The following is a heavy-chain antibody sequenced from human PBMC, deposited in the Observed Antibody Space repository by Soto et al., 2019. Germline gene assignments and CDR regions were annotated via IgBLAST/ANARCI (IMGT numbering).Heavy chain of an antibody. CDR1: GVSFNNNG. Sequence: QVLLVQSGAEVKKPVSSVKVSCKTSGVSFNNNGIGWVRQAPGHGLAWMGGVSPPFRTSNYARKFQGRISVTADASTGTVNLELSRLTSEATAQYYCARVLYYGSGSYSPYGMDVWGQGTTVTVSS. CDR2: VSPPFRTS. CDR3: ARVLYYGSGSYSPYGMDV. V-gene: IGHV1-69*01. J-gene: IGHJ6*02. D-gene: IGHD3-10*01.